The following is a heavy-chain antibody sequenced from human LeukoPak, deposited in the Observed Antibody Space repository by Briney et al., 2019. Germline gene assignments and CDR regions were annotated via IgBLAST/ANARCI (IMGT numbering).Heavy chain of an antibody. Sequence: ASVKVSCKASGGTFSSYAISWVRQAPGQGLEWMGGIIPIFGTANYAQKFQGRVTITADESTSTAYMELSSLRSEDTAVYYCAKDLSNGAALGEYYYYYYGMDVWGQGTTVTVSS. CDR3: AKDLSNGAALGEYYYYYYGMDV. V-gene: IGHV1-69*13. CDR2: IIPIFGTA. CDR1: GGTFSSYA. D-gene: IGHD3-16*01. J-gene: IGHJ6*02.